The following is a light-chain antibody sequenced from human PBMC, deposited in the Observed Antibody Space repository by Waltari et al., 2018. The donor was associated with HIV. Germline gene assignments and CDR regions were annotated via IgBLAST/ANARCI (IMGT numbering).Light chain of an antibody. J-gene: IGKJ4*01. Sequence: DIQLTQSPSFLSASVGDRVTITCRASQDITNFLAWYQQKPGKAPKLLISSASNLESGVPSRFSGSGSGTEFTLTISSLQPEDFASYYCQHLTHYLLTFGGGTEVEIK. CDR3: QHLTHYLLT. CDR2: SAS. CDR1: QDITNF. V-gene: IGKV1-9*01.